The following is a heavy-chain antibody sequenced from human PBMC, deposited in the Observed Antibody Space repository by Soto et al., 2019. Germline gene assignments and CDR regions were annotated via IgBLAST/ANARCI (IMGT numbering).Heavy chain of an antibody. Sequence: SVKVSCKASGGTISSYAISWVRQAPGQGLEWMGGIIPIFGTANYAQKFQGRVTITADESTSTAYMELSSLRSEDTAVYYCAEQTHIVGSYDPWGQGTLVTVSS. D-gene: IGHD2-21*01. CDR1: GGTISSYA. CDR2: IIPIFGTA. J-gene: IGHJ5*02. V-gene: IGHV1-69*13. CDR3: AEQTHIVGSYDP.